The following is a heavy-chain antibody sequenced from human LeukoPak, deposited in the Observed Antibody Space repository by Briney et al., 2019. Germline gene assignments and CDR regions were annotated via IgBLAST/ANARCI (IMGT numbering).Heavy chain of an antibody. V-gene: IGHV4-61*02. J-gene: IGHJ5*02. CDR1: GGSISSASYY. CDR2: IYTSGST. CDR3: ARRYGDYGYGWFDP. D-gene: IGHD4-17*01. Sequence: SQTLSLTCTVSGGSISSASYYWSWIRQPAGKGLEWIGRIYTSGSTNYNPSLKSRVTISIDTSKNQFSLKLSSVTAADTAVYYCARRYGDYGYGWFDPWGQGTLVTVTS.